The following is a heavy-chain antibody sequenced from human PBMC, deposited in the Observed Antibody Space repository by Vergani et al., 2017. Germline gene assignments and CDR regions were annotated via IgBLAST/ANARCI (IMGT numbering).Heavy chain of an antibody. CDR2: ITSSSTYI. D-gene: IGHD1-26*01. CDR1: GFTFSSYS. Sequence: EVQLLESGGGLVQPGGSLRLSCAASGFTFSSYSMNWVRQAPGKGLEWVSSITSSSTYIYYADSVKGRFTISRDNAKNSLYLQMNSLRAEDTAVYYCARDRWELDYWGQGTLVTVSS. CDR3: ARDRWELDY. J-gene: IGHJ4*02. V-gene: IGHV3-21*04.